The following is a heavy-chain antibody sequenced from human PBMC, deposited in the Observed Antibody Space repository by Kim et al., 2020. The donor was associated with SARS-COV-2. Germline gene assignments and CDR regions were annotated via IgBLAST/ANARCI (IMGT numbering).Heavy chain of an antibody. CDR1: GFTFSNAW. V-gene: IGHV3-15*01. D-gene: IGHD1-1*01. J-gene: IGHJ6*03. CDR2: IKSKTDGGTT. CDR3: TTDHSTGPHLYDYYYYYMDV. Sequence: GGSLRLSCAASGFTFSNAWMSWVRQAPGKGLEWVGRIKSKTDGGTTDYAAPVKGRFTISRDDSKNTLYLQMNSLKTEDTAVYYCTTDHSTGPHLYDYYYYYMDVWGKGTTVTVSS.